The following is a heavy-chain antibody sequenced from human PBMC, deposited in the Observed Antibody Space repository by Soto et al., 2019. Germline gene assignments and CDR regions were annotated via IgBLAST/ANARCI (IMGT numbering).Heavy chain of an antibody. CDR3: ASHPYSSSWYS. D-gene: IGHD6-13*01. J-gene: IGHJ4*02. V-gene: IGHV3-7*02. CDR1: GFTFSSYW. Sequence: GGSLRLSCAASGFTFSSYWMSWVRQAPGKGLEWVANIKQDGSEKYYVDSVKGRFTISRDNAENSLYLQMNSLRAEDTAVYYCASHPYSSSWYSWGQGTLVTVSS. CDR2: IKQDGSEK.